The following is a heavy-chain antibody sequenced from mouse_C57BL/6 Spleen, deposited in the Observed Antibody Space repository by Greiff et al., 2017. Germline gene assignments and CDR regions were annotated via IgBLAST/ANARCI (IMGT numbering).Heavy chain of an antibody. J-gene: IGHJ2*01. Sequence: QVQLKQSGPELVKPGASVKISCKASGYAFSSSWMNWVKQRPGKGLEWIGRIYPGDGDTNYNGKFKGKATLTADKSSSTAYMQLSSLTSEDSAVYFCARRLANWYYFDYWGQGTTLTVSS. V-gene: IGHV1-82*01. D-gene: IGHD4-1*01. CDR1: GYAFSSSW. CDR3: ARRLANWYYFDY. CDR2: IYPGDGDT.